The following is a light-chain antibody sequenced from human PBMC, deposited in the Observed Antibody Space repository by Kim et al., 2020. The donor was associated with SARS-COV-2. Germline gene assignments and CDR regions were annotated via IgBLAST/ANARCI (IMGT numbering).Light chain of an antibody. CDR1: SLRSYY. Sequence: SSELTQDPAVSVALGQTVRITCQGDSLRSYYASWYQQNPGQAPVLVIYGKNNRPSGIPDRFSGSTSGNTASLTITGAQAEDEADYYCNSRDSSGNRWVFG. J-gene: IGLJ3*02. CDR2: GKN. V-gene: IGLV3-19*01. CDR3: NSRDSSGNRWV.